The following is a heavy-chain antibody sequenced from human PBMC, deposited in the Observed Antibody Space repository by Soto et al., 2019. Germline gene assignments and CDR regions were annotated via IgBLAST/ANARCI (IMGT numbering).Heavy chain of an antibody. Sequence: EVQLVESGGGLVQPGGSLRLSCAASGLTFSSYDIHWVRQATGKGLEWVSGIGTAGDTYYAGSVKGRFTISRENAKNSLYLQMNSLRAGVTAVYYCARGALGFDPWGQGTLVAVSS. CDR1: GLTFSSYD. J-gene: IGHJ5*02. CDR2: IGTAGDT. V-gene: IGHV3-13*04. CDR3: ARGALGFDP. D-gene: IGHD6-6*01.